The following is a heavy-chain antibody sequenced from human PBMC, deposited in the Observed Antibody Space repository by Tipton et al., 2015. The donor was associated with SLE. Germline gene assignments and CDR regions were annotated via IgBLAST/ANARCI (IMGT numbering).Heavy chain of an antibody. CDR3: ARDLYDFWSGYTPSGAMDV. Sequence: TLSLTCTVSGGSITSYYWSWIRQPPGKGLEWIGFMYYTGTAYYNPSLKSRVTISVDTSKNQFSLRLSSVTAADTAMYYCARDLYDFWSGYTPSGAMDVWGKGTTVTVSS. V-gene: IGHV4-59*12. CDR2: MYYTGTA. CDR1: GGSITSYY. D-gene: IGHD3-3*01. J-gene: IGHJ6*03.